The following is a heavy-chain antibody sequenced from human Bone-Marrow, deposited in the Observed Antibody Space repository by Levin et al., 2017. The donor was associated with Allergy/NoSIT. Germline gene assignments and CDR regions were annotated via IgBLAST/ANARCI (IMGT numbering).Heavy chain of an antibody. V-gene: IGHV4-38-2*02. D-gene: IGHD6-13*01. J-gene: IGHJ4*02. CDR2: IFHSGIT. CDR3: AREPAAGTPEDF. CDR1: GFSISDGFY. Sequence: SETLSLTCTVSGFSISDGFYWGWIRRPTGKGLEYIGSIFHSGITYYNPSLKSRVTISVDTSKNHVSLRLTSVTAADTGVYYCAREPAAGTPEDFWGQGTLVTVS.